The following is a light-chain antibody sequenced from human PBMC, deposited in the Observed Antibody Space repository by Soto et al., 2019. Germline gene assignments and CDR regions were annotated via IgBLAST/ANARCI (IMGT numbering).Light chain of an antibody. CDR2: GAS. V-gene: IGKV3-15*01. CDR1: QSIGTN. Sequence: EIVMTQSPATLSVSPGERATLSCRASQSIGTNLGWYQQRPGQPPRLLIYGASARVSGIPARFSGSGSGTEFTLAISSLQSEDFAVYYCQQYNNWPPMYTFGQGTKLDQT. J-gene: IGKJ2*01. CDR3: QQYNNWPPMYT.